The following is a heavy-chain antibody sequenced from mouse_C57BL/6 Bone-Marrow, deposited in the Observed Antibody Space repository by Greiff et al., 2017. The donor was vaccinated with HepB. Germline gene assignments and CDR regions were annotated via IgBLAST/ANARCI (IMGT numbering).Heavy chain of an antibody. V-gene: IGHV5-6*01. D-gene: IGHD2-2*01. CDR3: ARHAIYYGYD. J-gene: IGHJ2*01. CDR1: GFTFSSYG. Sequence: EVQLVESGGDLVKPGGSLKLSCAASGFTFSSYGMSWVRQTPDKRLEWVATISSGGSYTYYPASVKGRFTISRDNAKNTLYLQMSSLKSEDTAMYYCARHAIYYGYDWGQGTTLTVSS. CDR2: ISSGGSYT.